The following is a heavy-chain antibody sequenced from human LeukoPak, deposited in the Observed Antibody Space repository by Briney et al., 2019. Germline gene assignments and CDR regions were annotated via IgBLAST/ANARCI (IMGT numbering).Heavy chain of an antibody. Sequence: PGGSLRLSCAASGFTFNSYSMNWVRQAPGKGLEWVSYISSSSSTIYYADSVKGRFTISRDNAKNSLYLQMNSLRDEDTAVYYCARDWSYYDSSAYYQYYFYNCGQGTLVTVSS. CDR3: ARDWSYYDSSAYYQYYFYN. CDR1: GFTFNSYS. CDR2: ISSSSSTI. V-gene: IGHV3-48*02. J-gene: IGHJ4*02. D-gene: IGHD3-22*01.